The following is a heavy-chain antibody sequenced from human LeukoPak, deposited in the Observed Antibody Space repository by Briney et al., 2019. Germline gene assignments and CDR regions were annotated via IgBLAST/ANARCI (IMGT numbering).Heavy chain of an antibody. J-gene: IGHJ6*03. Sequence: ASVKVSCKASGYTFTGYYMHWVRQAPGQGLEWMGIINPSGGSTSYAQKFQGRVTMTRDMSTSTVYMELSSLRSEDTAVYYCARGTGVDTALVSGYMDVWGKGTTVTVSS. CDR1: GYTFTGYY. CDR2: INPSGGST. V-gene: IGHV1-46*01. D-gene: IGHD5-18*01. CDR3: ARGTGVDTALVSGYMDV.